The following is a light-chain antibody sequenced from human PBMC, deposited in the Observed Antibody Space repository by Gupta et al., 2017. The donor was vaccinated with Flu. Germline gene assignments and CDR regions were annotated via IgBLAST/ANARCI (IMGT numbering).Light chain of an antibody. V-gene: IGKV2D-29*01. CDR1: QSLLHSVGNSY. J-gene: IGKJ4*01. CDR2: EVS. Sequence: DMVMTQTALPLSVTPGQPASISCKSSQSLLHSVGNSYLYWYLQKPGQPPQVLIYEVSNRFSGVPDSCSGSGSGTDFTLKISRVEAEDVGVYYCMQSIQLPLTFGGGTKVEIK. CDR3: MQSIQLPLT.